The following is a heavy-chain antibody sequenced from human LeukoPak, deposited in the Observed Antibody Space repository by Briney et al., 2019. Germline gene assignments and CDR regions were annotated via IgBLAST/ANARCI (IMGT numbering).Heavy chain of an antibody. CDR1: GYTFTSYD. CDR2: MNPNSGNT. D-gene: IGHD5-12*01. Sequence: CKASGYTFTSYDINWVRQATGQGLEWMGWMNPNSGNTGYAQKFQGRVTMTRNTSISTAYMELSSLRSEDTAVYYCARGLYIAVGAFDIWGQGTMVTVSS. V-gene: IGHV1-8*01. J-gene: IGHJ3*02. CDR3: ARGLYIAVGAFDI.